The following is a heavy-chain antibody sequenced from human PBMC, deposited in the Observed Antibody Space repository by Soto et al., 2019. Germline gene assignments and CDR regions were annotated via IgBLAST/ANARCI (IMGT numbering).Heavy chain of an antibody. CDR3: AEAKNDHKTNH. V-gene: IGHV4-34*01. J-gene: IGHJ1*01. CDR1: GGSFSAYH. CDR2: IDYRGNT. Sequence: SETLSLTCAVYGGSFSAYHWSWIRQAPGKGLEWIGEIDYRGNTNYLPSLKSRVSMSVDTSKNQFSLKLNSVTAADTAVYFCAEAKNDHKTNHWG.